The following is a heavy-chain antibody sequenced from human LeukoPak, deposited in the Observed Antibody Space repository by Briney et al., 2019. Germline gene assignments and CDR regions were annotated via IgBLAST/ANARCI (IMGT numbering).Heavy chain of an antibody. D-gene: IGHD3-22*01. CDR2: ISSDGTSA. J-gene: IGHJ4*02. CDR3: VRLTFYEGRGHYPDH. Sequence: GGSLRLSCGASGFTFSSHMMHWVRQAPPEAPAWVARISSDGTSAVYADSVRGRFTVSRDNAKSTMFLQMDSLRAEDTAVYYCVRLTFYEGRGHYPDHWGQGTLVTVSS. V-gene: IGHV3-74*01. CDR1: GFTFSSHM.